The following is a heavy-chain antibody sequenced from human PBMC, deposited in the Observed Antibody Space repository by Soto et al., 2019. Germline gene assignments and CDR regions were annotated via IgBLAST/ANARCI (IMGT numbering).Heavy chain of an antibody. V-gene: IGHV1-69*13. CDR3: AKVSSSWYAGFFDL. Sequence: SVKVSCKASGGTFSSYAISWVRQAPGQGLEWMGGIIPIFGTANYAQKFQGRVTITADESTSTAYMELSSLRSEDTAIYYCAKVSSSWYAGFFDLWGQGTLVTVSS. D-gene: IGHD6-13*01. CDR1: GGTFSSYA. CDR2: IIPIFGTA. J-gene: IGHJ4*02.